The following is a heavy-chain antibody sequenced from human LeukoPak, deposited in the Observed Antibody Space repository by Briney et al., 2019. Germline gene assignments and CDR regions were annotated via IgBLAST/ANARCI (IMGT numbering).Heavy chain of an antibody. Sequence: PSETLSLTCVVSGYSTSSGYYWGWVRQPPGKGLEWVSAISGSGGSTYYAASVKGRFTISRDNSKNTLYLQMNSLRAEDTAVYYCAKDEPRAAVAGNPFDYCGQGTLVTVSS. V-gene: IGHV3-23*01. CDR1: GYSTSSGYY. J-gene: IGHJ4*02. CDR3: AKDEPRAAVAGNPFDY. CDR2: ISGSGGST. D-gene: IGHD6-19*01.